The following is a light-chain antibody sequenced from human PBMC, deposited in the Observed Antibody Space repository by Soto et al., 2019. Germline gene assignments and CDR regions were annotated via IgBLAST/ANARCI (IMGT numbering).Light chain of an antibody. CDR1: SSDVGTYKY. V-gene: IGLV2-14*01. Sequence: QSVLTQPASVSGSPGQSITISCTGTSSDVGTYKYVSWYQQHPGKAPKLMIYEVTNQPSGVSNRFSGSKSGNTASLTISGLQAEDEADYYCSSYTNTITLIVFGTGTKLTVL. CDR2: EVT. J-gene: IGLJ1*01. CDR3: SSYTNTITLIV.